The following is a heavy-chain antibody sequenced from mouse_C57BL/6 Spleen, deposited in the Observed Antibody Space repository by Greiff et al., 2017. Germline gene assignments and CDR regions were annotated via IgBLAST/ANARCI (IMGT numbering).Heavy chain of an antibody. CDR3: ARKEAY. V-gene: IGHV1-54*01. CDR1: GYAFTNYL. Sequence: QVQLQQSGAELVRPGTSVKVSCKASGYAFTNYLIEWVKQRPGQGLEWIGVINPGSGGTNYNETFKGKETLTADKSSSTAYMQLSSLTSEDSAVYFCARKEAYWGQGTLVTVSA. CDR2: INPGSGGT. J-gene: IGHJ3*01.